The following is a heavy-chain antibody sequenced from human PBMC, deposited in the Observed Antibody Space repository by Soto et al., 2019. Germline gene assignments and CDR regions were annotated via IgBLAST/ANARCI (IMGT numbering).Heavy chain of an antibody. J-gene: IGHJ6*02. CDR2: INPSGGST. D-gene: IGHD5-18*01. Sequence: ASVKVSCKASGYTFTSYYMHWVRQAPGQGLEWMGIINPSGGSTSYAQKFQGRVTMTRDTSTSTVYMELSSLRSEDTAVYYCAREVAPLGGAAMVSYYYYGMDVWGQGATVTVSS. CDR3: AREVAPLGGAAMVSYYYYGMDV. V-gene: IGHV1-46*01. CDR1: GYTFTSYY.